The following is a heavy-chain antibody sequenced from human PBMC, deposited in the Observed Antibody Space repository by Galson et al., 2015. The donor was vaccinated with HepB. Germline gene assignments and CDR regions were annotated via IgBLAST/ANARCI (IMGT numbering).Heavy chain of an antibody. D-gene: IGHD4-17*01. CDR3: ATRTMGTVTTLDY. V-gene: IGHV3-53*01. CDR1: GFTVSSNY. CDR2: IYSSGST. J-gene: IGHJ4*02. Sequence: SLRLSCAASGFTVSSNYMSWVRQAPGKGLEWVSVIYSSGSTYYADSVKGRFTISRDNSKNTLYLQMNSLRAEDTAVYYCATRTMGTVTTLDYWGQGTLVTVSS.